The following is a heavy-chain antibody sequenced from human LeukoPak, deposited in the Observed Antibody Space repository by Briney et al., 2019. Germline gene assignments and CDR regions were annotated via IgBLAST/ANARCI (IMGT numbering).Heavy chain of an antibody. V-gene: IGHV4-34*01. J-gene: IGHJ6*03. CDR2: INHSGST. CDR1: GGSFSGYY. CDR3: ARGQFEDIVVVPAAIPPRNGYYYYYMDV. Sequence: PSETLSLTCAVYGGSFSGYYWSWIRQPPGKGLDWIGEINHSGSTNYNPSLKSRVTISVDTSKNQFSLKLSSVTAADTAVYYCARGQFEDIVVVPAAIPPRNGYYYYYMDVWGKGTTVTVSS. D-gene: IGHD2-2*02.